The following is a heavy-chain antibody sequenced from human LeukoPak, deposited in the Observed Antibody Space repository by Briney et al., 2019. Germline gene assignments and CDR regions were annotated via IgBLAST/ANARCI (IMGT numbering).Heavy chain of an antibody. D-gene: IGHD3-22*01. CDR2: INTNTGNP. CDR3: ARVMYYYDSSGHYYFDY. CDR1: GYTFTSYA. Sequence: ASVKVSCKASGYTFTSYAMNWVRQAPGQGLEWMGWINTNTGNPTYAQGFTGRFVFSLDTSVSTAYLQISSLKAEDTAVYYCARVMYYYDSSGHYYFDYWGQGTLVTVSS. J-gene: IGHJ4*02. V-gene: IGHV7-4-1*02.